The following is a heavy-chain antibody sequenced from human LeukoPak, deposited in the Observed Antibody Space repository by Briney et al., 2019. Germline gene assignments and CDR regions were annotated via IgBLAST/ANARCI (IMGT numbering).Heavy chain of an antibody. Sequence: PGGSLRLSCAASGFTFSNPWMSWVRQAPGKGLEWFGRISSKTDGGTADYAAPVKDRIIISRDHSKNTLYLQMNSLKNEDTAVYYCTTGTYWGQGTLVTVSS. CDR2: ISSKTDGGTA. CDR1: GFTFSNPW. CDR3: TTGTY. V-gene: IGHV3-15*01. J-gene: IGHJ4*02.